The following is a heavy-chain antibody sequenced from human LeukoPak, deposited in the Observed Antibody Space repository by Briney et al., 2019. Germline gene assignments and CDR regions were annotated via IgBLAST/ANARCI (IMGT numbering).Heavy chain of an antibody. CDR1: GGTFSSYA. CDR3: AIAVAGPHYYYYYMDV. J-gene: IGHJ6*03. V-gene: IGHV1-69*06. D-gene: IGHD6-19*01. Sequence: KISCKASGGTFSSYAISWVRQAPGQGLEWMGGIIPIFGTANYAQKFQGRVTITADKSTSTAYMELSSLRSEDTAVYYCAIAVAGPHYYYYYMDVWGKGTTVTVSS. CDR2: IIPIFGTA.